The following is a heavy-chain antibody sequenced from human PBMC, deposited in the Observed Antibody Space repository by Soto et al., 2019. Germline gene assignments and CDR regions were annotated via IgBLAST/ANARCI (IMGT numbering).Heavy chain of an antibody. D-gene: IGHD1-26*01. J-gene: IGHJ2*01. CDR1: GGSFSAYY. V-gene: IGHV4-34*01. CDR2: INHSGST. Sequence: QVQLQQWGAGLLKPSETLSLTCAVYGGSFSAYYWSWIRQPPGKGLEWIGEINHSGSTNYNPSLKSRVTISVDTSKNQFSLKLSSVTAADTAVYYCARRRGSGIYASWYFDLWGRGTLVTVSS. CDR3: ARRRGSGIYASWYFDL.